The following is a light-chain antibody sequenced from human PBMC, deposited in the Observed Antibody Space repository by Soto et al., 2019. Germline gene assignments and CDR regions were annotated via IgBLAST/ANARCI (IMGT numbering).Light chain of an antibody. CDR2: DVN. CDR3: YSYAGRATL. Sequence: QSALTQPASVSGSPGQSITISCTGTTSDIGGYHHVSWFQQHPGKAPKLIIYDVNNQPSGVSNRFSGSKSGNTASLTISGLQAEDEADYYCYSYAGRATLFGGGTQLTVL. J-gene: IGLJ3*02. CDR1: TSDIGGYHH. V-gene: IGLV2-14*03.